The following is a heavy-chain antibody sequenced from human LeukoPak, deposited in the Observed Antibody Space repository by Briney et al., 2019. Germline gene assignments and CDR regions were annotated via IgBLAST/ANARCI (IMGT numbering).Heavy chain of an antibody. CDR3: ARDKYYGSGSYPEY. Sequence: PSETLSLTCTVSGGSISSYYWGWIRQPPGKGLEWIGSIYHSGSTYYNPSLKSRVTISVDTSKNQFSLKLSSVTAADTAVYYCARDKYYGSGSYPEYWGQGTLVTVSS. J-gene: IGHJ4*02. CDR1: GGSISSYY. CDR2: IYHSGST. D-gene: IGHD3-10*01. V-gene: IGHV4-38-2*02.